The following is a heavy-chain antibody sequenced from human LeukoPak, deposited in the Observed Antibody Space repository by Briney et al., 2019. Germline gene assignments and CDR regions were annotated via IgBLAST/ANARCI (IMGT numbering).Heavy chain of an antibody. CDR1: GFSFSSYW. V-gene: IGHV3-74*01. CDR3: ARGKGGNWNYAIFNY. Sequence: GGSLRLSCAASGFSFSSYWMNWVRQVPGKGLVWVSRINSDGSSISYADSVKGRFAISRDNAKNTVYLQMNSLREEDTALYYCARGKGGNWNYAIFNYWGQGTLVTVSS. CDR2: INSDGSSI. D-gene: IGHD1-7*01. J-gene: IGHJ4*01.